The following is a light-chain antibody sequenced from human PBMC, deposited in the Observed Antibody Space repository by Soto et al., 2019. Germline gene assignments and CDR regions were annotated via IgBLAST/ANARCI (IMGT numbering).Light chain of an antibody. Sequence: ETTLTQSPATLSASPGERVTLSCRATQSVTYNLAWYQQKPGQAPRLLIYGASTRPTGIPARFSGRGSGTEFTLTITSLQSEDFAVYYCQQYGYSPITFGQGTRLEI. CDR3: QQYGYSPIT. J-gene: IGKJ5*01. V-gene: IGKV3-15*01. CDR2: GAS. CDR1: QSVTYN.